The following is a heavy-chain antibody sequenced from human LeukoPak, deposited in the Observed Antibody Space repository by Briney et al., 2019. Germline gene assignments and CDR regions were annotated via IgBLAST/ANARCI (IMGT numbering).Heavy chain of an antibody. V-gene: IGHV1-24*01. CDR3: ATVTINSVDSSGYFDY. CDR2: FDPEDGET. CDR1: GYTLTELS. J-gene: IGHJ4*02. Sequence: ASVKVSCKVSGYTLTELSMHWVRQAPGKGLEWMGGFDPEDGETIYAQKFQGRVTMTEYTSTDTAYMELSSLRSEDTAVYYCATVTINSVDSSGYFDYWGQGTLVTVSA. D-gene: IGHD3-22*01.